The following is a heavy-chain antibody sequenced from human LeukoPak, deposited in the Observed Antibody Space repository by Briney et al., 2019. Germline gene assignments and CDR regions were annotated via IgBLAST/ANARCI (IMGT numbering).Heavy chain of an antibody. CDR1: GYTFTSYY. J-gene: IGHJ4*02. D-gene: IGHD3-3*01. Sequence: ASVKACCKASGYTFTSYYMHWVRQAPGQGLEWMGWIDPNSGGTNYAQKFQGRVIMTRDTSISTAYMELSRLRSDDTAVYYCARGGNIWSGSRPYFDYWGQGTLVTVSS. V-gene: IGHV1-2*02. CDR3: ARGGNIWSGSRPYFDY. CDR2: IDPNSGGT.